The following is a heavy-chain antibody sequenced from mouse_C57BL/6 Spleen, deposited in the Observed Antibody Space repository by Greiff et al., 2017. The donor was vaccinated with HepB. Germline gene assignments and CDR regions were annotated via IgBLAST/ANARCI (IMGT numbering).Heavy chain of an antibody. V-gene: IGHV1-69*01. CDR2: IDPSDSYT. Sequence: QVQLQQPGAELVMPGASVKLSCKASGYTFTSYWMHWVKQRPGQGLEWIGEIDPSDSYTNYNQKFKGKSTLTVDKSSSTAYMQLSSLTSEDSAVYYCATTVVAPDCYFDGWGTRTTATVSP. J-gene: IGHJ1*03. CDR3: ATTVVAPDCYFDG. CDR1: GYTFTSYW. D-gene: IGHD1-1*01.